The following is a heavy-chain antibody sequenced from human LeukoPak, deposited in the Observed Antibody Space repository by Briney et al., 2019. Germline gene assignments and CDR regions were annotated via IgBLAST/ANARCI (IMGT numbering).Heavy chain of an antibody. CDR3: AKGPDPRVDTAMGYYFDY. D-gene: IGHD5-18*01. J-gene: IGHJ4*02. CDR2: ISGSGGST. V-gene: IGHV3-23*01. CDR1: GFTFSSYA. Sequence: GGSLRLSCAASGFTFSSYAMSWVRQAPGKGLEWVSAISGSGGSTYYVDSVKGRFTISRDNSKNTLYLQMNSLRAEDTAVYYCAKGPDPRVDTAMGYYFDYWGQGTLVTVSS.